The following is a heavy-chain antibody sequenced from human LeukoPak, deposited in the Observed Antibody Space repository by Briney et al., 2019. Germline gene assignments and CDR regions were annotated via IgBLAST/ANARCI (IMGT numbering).Heavy chain of an antibody. J-gene: IGHJ4*02. Sequence: ASVKVSCKASGYSFSGYYINWVRQAPGQGLEWMGWIKPNGGDTNYPQKFRGRITMTRDTSISTVYMELKSLTSDDTAVYYCARGGEWELAVDFWGQGTLITVSS. CDR2: IKPNGGDT. CDR1: GYSFSGYY. D-gene: IGHD1-26*01. V-gene: IGHV1-2*02. CDR3: ARGGEWELAVDF.